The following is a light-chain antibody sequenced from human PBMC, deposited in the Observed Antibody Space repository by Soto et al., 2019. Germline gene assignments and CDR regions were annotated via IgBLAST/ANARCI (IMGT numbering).Light chain of an antibody. J-gene: IGKJ5*01. CDR3: QQYNSCPIT. V-gene: IGKV3-15*01. CDR2: DAS. Sequence: EIVMTQSPATLSVSPGERATLSCRASQSVSTYLAWYQQKPGQAPRLLIYDASTRDTGIPARFSGSGSGTEFTPTISSLQSDDFGAFYCQQYNSCPITFGQGTQLEIE. CDR1: QSVSTY.